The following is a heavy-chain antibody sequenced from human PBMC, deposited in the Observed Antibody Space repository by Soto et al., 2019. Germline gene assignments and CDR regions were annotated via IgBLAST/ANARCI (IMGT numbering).Heavy chain of an antibody. V-gene: IGHV1-18*04. D-gene: IGHD2-2*01. CDR1: GYTFTSYG. Sequence: ASVKVSCKASGYTFTSYGISWVRQAPGQGLEWMGWISAYNGNTNYAQKLQGRVTMTTDTSTSTAYMELRSLRSDDTAVYYCARDSPLTRTIAPGQYYYYGMDVWGQGTTVTVSS. CDR3: ARDSPLTRTIAPGQYYYYGMDV. CDR2: ISAYNGNT. J-gene: IGHJ6*02.